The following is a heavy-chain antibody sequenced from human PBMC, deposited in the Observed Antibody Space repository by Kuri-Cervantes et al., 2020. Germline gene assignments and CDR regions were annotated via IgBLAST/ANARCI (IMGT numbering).Heavy chain of an antibody. J-gene: IGHJ4*02. CDR1: GFTFSSYA. Sequence: GGSLRLSCAASGFTFSSYAMHWVRQAPGKGLEWVAVISYDGSNKYYADSVKGRFTISRDNSKNTLYLQMNSLRAEDTAVYYCARGPARIGWGQGTLVTVSS. V-gene: IGHV3-30-3*01. CDR2: ISYDGSNK. D-gene: IGHD1-26*01. CDR3: ARGPARIG.